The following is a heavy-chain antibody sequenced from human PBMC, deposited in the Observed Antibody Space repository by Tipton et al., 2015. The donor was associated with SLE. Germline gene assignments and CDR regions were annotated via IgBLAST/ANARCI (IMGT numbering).Heavy chain of an antibody. D-gene: IGHD2/OR15-2a*01. CDR1: GFTFNSYG. CDR2: IRYDGTDK. J-gene: IGHJ2*01. CDR3: ARDYMRGYWYFDL. Sequence: SLRLSCAASGFTFNSYGMHWVRQAPGKGLEWVAFIRYDGTDKYYADSVKGRFTISRDNSKSTLYLQMNSLRPEDTAVYYCARDYMRGYWYFDLWGRGTLVTVSS. V-gene: IGHV3-30*02.